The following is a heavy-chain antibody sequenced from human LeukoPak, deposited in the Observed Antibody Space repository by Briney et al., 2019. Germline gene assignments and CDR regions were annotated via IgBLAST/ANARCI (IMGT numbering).Heavy chain of an antibody. CDR1: GGSISSCDYY. CDR3: ARPYYYDSRIDP. CDR2: MYYSGST. V-gene: IGHV4-30-4*01. Sequence: SGTLSLTCTVSGGSISSCDYYWTWIRQPPGNGLEWIAYMYYSGSTYYNPSLKSRVTMSADTSKNQLSLKLSSVTAADTAVYYCARPYYYDSRIDPWGQGILVTVSS. D-gene: IGHD3-22*01. J-gene: IGHJ5*02.